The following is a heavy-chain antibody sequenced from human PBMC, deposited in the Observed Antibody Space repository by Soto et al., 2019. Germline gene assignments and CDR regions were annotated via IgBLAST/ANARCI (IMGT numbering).Heavy chain of an antibody. CDR2: INHSGST. CDR3: ATLGHYDFWSGFRKGNWFDP. D-gene: IGHD3-3*01. CDR1: GGSFLGYY. J-gene: IGHJ5*02. Sequence: QVQLQQWGAGLLKPSETVSLTCAVYGGSFLGYYGTWIRQPPGKGLEWIGEINHSGSTNYNPSLKSRVTISADTSKNQFSLRLSSVTAADTAVYYCATLGHYDFWSGFRKGNWFDPWGQGTLVTVSS. V-gene: IGHV4-34*01.